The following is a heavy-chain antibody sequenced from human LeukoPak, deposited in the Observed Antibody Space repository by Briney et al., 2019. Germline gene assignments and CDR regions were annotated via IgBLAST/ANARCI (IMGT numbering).Heavy chain of an antibody. Sequence: ASVKVSCKASGYTFTGYYMHWVRQAPGQGLEWMGWINPDSGGTNYAQKFQGRVTMTRDTSVSTAYMDLSRLRSDDTAVYYCARDGLNTMVRGKIHYNYMDVWGKGTTVSISS. V-gene: IGHV1-2*02. J-gene: IGHJ6*03. CDR2: INPDSGGT. CDR3: ARDGLNTMVRGKIHYNYMDV. CDR1: GYTFTGYY. D-gene: IGHD3-10*01.